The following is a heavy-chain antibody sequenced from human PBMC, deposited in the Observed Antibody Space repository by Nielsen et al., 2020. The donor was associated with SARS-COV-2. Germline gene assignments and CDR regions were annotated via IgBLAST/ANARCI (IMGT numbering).Heavy chain of an antibody. CDR1: GYTFTNYY. Sequence: ASVKVSCKASGYTFTNYYMHWVRQAPGQGLEWMGIINTSDGSTTYAQKFQGRVTMTEDTSTDTAYMELSSLRSEDTAVYYCATLGPYYEIQQKNYYYYYMDVWGKGTTVTVSS. D-gene: IGHD3-22*01. J-gene: IGHJ6*03. CDR3: ATLGPYYEIQQKNYYYYYMDV. V-gene: IGHV1-46*01. CDR2: INTSDGST.